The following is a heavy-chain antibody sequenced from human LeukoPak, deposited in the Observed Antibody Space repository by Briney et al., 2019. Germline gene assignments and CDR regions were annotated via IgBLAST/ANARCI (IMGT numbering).Heavy chain of an antibody. CDR1: GFTVSGIH. J-gene: IGHJ3*02. V-gene: IGHV3-53*01. CDR3: ARGGRGSAAVVAPRSFDI. D-gene: IGHD3-22*01. CDR2: TYTGGNS. Sequence: QTGGSLRLSCAASGFTVSGIHMVWVRQAPGKGLEWVSVTYTGGNSYYADSVKGRFIISRDISKNTLYLQMNSLRAEDSALYYCARGGRGSAAVVAPRSFDIWGQGTMVTVSS.